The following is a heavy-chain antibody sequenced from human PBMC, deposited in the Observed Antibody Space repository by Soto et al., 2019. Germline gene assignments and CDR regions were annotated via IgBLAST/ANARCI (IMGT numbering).Heavy chain of an antibody. D-gene: IGHD3-10*01. CDR2: IYYRGIT. CDR3: ARGSWEILNGHDGLDV. CDR1: GGSMNSGDYC. V-gene: IGHV4-30-2*01. Sequence: QLQLQESGSGLVRPSQTLSLTCTVSGGSMNSGDYCWSWIRQAPGKGLEWLGYIYYRGITYYNPSLMSRVTISADRSKNQFSLRLNSVTAADTAVYYCARGSWEILNGHDGLDVWGQGTTVTVSS. J-gene: IGHJ6*02.